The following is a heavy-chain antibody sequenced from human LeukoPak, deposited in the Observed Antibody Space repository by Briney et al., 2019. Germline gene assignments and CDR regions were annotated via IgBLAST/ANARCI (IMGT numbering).Heavy chain of an antibody. J-gene: IGHJ4*02. V-gene: IGHV1-18*04. D-gene: IGHD3-10*01. CDR3: AREKSAGF. Sequence: GASVKVSCKTSGYTFTNYCITWVRQAPGQGLEWVSWINRYSSNTNYAQNLQGRVTMTTDTPTSTAYLELRSLRSDDTAVYYCAREKSAGFGGQGTPVTVSS. CDR1: GYTFTNYC. CDR2: INRYSSNT.